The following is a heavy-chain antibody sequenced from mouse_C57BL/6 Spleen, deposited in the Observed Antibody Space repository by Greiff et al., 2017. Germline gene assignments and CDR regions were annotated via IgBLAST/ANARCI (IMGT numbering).Heavy chain of an antibody. Sequence: VQLQQSGPELVKPGASVKISCKASGYTFTDYYMNWVKQSPGKSLEWIGDINPNNGGTSYNEKFKGKATLTVDKSSSTAYMELRSLTSEDSAVYYCARGGIYYYGSRFDYWGQGTTLTVSS. CDR1: GYTFTDYY. V-gene: IGHV1-26*01. D-gene: IGHD1-1*01. J-gene: IGHJ2*01. CDR3: ARGGIYYYGSRFDY. CDR2: INPNNGGT.